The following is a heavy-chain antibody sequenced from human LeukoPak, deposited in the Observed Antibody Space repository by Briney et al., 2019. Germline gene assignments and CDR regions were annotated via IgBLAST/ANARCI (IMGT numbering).Heavy chain of an antibody. Sequence: GGSLRLSWAAAGFTFNHHWRVWVRRAPGKGLLWVSRIDPDGSSTTYADSVTGRFINSRDNARNTLFLQMNSLRAEDTAVYYCVRIVQGAFDFWRLGTIVTVSS. V-gene: IGHV3-74*03. CDR2: IDPDGSST. CDR1: GFTFNHHW. D-gene: IGHD2-15*01. CDR3: VRIVQGAFDF. J-gene: IGHJ3*01.